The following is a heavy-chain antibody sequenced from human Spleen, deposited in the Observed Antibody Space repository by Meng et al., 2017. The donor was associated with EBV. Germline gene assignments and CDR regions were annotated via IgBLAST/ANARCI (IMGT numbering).Heavy chain of an antibody. CDR2: IYHGGST. J-gene: IGHJ4*02. D-gene: IGHD6-19*01. Sequence: VQLQESGAGLVKPSGNRALICSVSGASISNNNWWNWVRQTPGKGLEWIEEIYHGGSTNYNPSLTSRVTISIAKSKNQFSMRLSSVTDADTAVYFCARTESLAVAGSLGYWGQGTLVTVSS. V-gene: IGHV4-4*02. CDR1: GASISNNNW. CDR3: ARTESLAVAGSLGY.